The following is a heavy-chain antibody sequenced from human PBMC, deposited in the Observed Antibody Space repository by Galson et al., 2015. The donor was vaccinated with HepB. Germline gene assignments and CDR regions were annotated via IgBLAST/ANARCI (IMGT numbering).Heavy chain of an antibody. CDR1: GYTFTNYP. CDR2: INAGTGIT. D-gene: IGHD2-8*01. Sequence: SVKVSCKASGYTFTNYPLHWVRQAPGQRLEWMGWINAGTGITKYSQNFQGRVTTARDTSASTAYMELNSLRSEDTAVYYCARGPSIVLMDSWGQGTLVTVSS. CDR3: ARGPSIVLMDS. J-gene: IGHJ4*02. V-gene: IGHV1-3*01.